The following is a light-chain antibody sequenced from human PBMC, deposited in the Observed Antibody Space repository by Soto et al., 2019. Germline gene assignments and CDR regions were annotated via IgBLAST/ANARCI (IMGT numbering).Light chain of an antibody. V-gene: IGKV3-11*01. CDR2: DAS. CDR3: QQRTNWPSYMYT. Sequence: EIVLTQSPATLSLSPGESATLSCRASQSVFTNLAWYKQKPGQPPRLLIYDASNRATGVPARFSGSGSGTDFTLTITSLEPEDFAIYYCQQRTNWPSYMYTFGQGTK. J-gene: IGKJ2*01. CDR1: QSVFTN.